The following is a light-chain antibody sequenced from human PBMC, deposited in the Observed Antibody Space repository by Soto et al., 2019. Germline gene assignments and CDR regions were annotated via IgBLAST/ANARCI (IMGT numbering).Light chain of an antibody. J-gene: IGLJ2*01. CDR2: DVS. V-gene: IGLV2-14*01. CDR1: SNDVGGYNY. Sequence: ALTQPACVSGSPGQSITISCTGTSNDVGGYNYVSWYQQHPGKAPKLMIYDVSNRPSGVSNRFSGSKSGNTASLTISGLQAEDEADYYCSSYTSSSTDVVFGGGTKLTVL. CDR3: SSYTSSSTDVV.